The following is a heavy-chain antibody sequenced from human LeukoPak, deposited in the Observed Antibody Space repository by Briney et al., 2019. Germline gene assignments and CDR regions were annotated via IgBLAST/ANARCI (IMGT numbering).Heavy chain of an antibody. V-gene: IGHV1-69*13. D-gene: IGHD6-13*01. Sequence: ASVKVSCKASGGTFSSYAISWVRQAPGEGLEWMGRIIPIFGTANYAQKFQGRVTITADESTSTAYMELSSLRSEDTAVYYCARGSSRGYAFDIWGQGTMVTVSS. J-gene: IGHJ3*02. CDR3: ARGSSRGYAFDI. CDR2: IIPIFGTA. CDR1: GGTFSSYA.